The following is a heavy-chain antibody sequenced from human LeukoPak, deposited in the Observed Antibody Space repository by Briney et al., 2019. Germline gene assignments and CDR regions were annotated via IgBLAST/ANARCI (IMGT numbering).Heavy chain of an antibody. D-gene: IGHD3-10*01. CDR2: IIPIFGTA. CDR3: ARVLWFGDKYNWFDP. V-gene: IGHV1-69*06. J-gene: IGHJ5*02. CDR1: GGTFSSYG. Sequence: ASVKVSCKASGGTFSSYGISWVRQAPGQGLEWMGGIIPIFGTANYAQKFQGRVTITADKSTSTAYMELSSLRSEDTAVYYCARVLWFGDKYNWFDPWGQGTLVTVSS.